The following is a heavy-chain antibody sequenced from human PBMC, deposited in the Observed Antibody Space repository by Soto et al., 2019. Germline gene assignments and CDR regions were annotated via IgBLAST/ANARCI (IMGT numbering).Heavy chain of an antibody. CDR3: ARVSSWSCFDY. CDR2: INPSGGST. Sequence: QVQLVQSGAEVKKPGASVKVSCKASGYTFTSYYMHWVRQAPGQGLEWMGIINPSGGSTSYAQKFQSRVTMTRNTATSTVYMELSSLRAEDTAVYYCARVSSWSCFDYWGQGTLVTVSS. V-gene: IGHV1-46*01. D-gene: IGHD6-13*01. CDR1: GYTFTSYY. J-gene: IGHJ4*02.